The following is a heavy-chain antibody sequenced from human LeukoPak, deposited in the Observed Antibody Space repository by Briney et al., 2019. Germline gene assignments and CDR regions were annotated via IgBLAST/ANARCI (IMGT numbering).Heavy chain of an antibody. CDR3: ARVRPWVFDY. CDR2: IYIGDNP. J-gene: IGHJ4*02. V-gene: IGHV3-53*04. Sequence: PGGSLRLSCAASGLTVSSSYMSWVRQAPGKGLEWVSIIYIGDNPHYADSVKGRFTISRHNSKNTLYLQMNNLRAEGTAVYYCARVRPWVFDYWGQGTLVTVSS. CDR1: GLTVSSSY.